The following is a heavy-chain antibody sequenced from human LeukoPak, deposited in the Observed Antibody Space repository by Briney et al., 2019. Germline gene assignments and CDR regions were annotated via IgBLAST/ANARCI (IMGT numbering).Heavy chain of an antibody. CDR1: GYPFSNCD. CDR3: ARSRRGYYMDV. Sequence: ASVKVSCKASGYPFSNCDVNWVRQAPGQGLEWMAWMNPGSGDAGYAQKFQGRLTMSSNISMNTASMELRSLTSEDTAVYFCARSRRGYYMDVWGTGTPVTVSS. V-gene: IGHV1-8*01. CDR2: MNPGSGDA. J-gene: IGHJ6*03.